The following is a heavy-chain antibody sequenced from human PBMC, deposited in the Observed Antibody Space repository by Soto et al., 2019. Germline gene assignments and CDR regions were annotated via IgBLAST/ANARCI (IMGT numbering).Heavy chain of an antibody. Sequence: SETLSLTCAVSGGSIISSNWWSWVRQPPGKGLEWIGEIHHSGSTNYNPSLKSRVTISVDKSKNQFSLNLSSVTAADTAVYYCARFRRQLVYSSGWPYFDYWGQGTQVTVSS. D-gene: IGHD6-19*01. V-gene: IGHV4-4*02. CDR1: GGSIISSNW. J-gene: IGHJ4*02. CDR2: IHHSGST. CDR3: ARFRRQLVYSSGWPYFDY.